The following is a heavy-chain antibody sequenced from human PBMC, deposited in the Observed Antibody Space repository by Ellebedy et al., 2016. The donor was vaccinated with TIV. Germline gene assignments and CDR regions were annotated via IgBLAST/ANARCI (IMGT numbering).Heavy chain of an antibody. J-gene: IGHJ5*02. CDR3: ARGPPRRIAAAGYGWFDL. Sequence: GESLKISCAASGFTFRDYYMIWIRQAPGKGLEWVSYISNSGSIIYYADSVEGRFTIARDNAKKSLDRQMNSLRAEDTAVYYCARGPPRRIAAAGYGWFDLWGQGTLVTVSS. CDR1: GFTFRDYY. V-gene: IGHV3-11*01. D-gene: IGHD6-13*01. CDR2: ISNSGSII.